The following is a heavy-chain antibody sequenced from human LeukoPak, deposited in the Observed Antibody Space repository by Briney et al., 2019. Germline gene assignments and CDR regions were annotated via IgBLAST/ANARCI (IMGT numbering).Heavy chain of an antibody. CDR2: INHSGST. CDR3: ARPKYYYDSSGYSPFDY. Sequence: SETLSLTCAVYGGSFSGYYWSWIRQPPGKGLEWIGEINHSGSTNYNPSLKSRVTISVDTSKNQFSLKLSSGTAADTAVYYCARPKYYYDSSGYSPFDYWGQGTLVTVSS. D-gene: IGHD3-22*01. CDR1: GGSFSGYY. J-gene: IGHJ4*02. V-gene: IGHV4-34*01.